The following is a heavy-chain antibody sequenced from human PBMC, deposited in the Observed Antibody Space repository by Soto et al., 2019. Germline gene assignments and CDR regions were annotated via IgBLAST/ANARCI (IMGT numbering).Heavy chain of an antibody. CDR3: TKGGYDLIYYFGIDV. V-gene: IGHV3-9*01. CDR1: GFTFHEDS. Sequence: EVQLIESGGGWVQPGTSLRVSCAASGFTFHEDSMHWVRQAPGKGLEWVSGISADGDTIAYADSVQGRFIVFRDNAKNSLYLQMNSLRAEDTALYYCTKGGYDLIYYFGIDVWGQGTKVTVAS. J-gene: IGHJ6*02. D-gene: IGHD5-12*01. CDR2: ISADGDTI.